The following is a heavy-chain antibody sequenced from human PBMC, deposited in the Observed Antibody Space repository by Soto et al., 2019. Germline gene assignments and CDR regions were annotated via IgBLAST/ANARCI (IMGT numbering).Heavy chain of an antibody. Sequence: GGSLRLSCAASGFTFSSYGMHWVRQTPDKGLEWVAVISHDGNQKYYADFAEGRFTISRDNARNTLHLQMNSLRPEDTAFFYCVKATLPNAIKFGVDSWGQGALVTVSS. CDR1: GFTFSSYG. D-gene: IGHD2-2*01. J-gene: IGHJ5*01. CDR2: ISHDGNQK. CDR3: VKATLPNAIKFGVDS. V-gene: IGHV3-30*18.